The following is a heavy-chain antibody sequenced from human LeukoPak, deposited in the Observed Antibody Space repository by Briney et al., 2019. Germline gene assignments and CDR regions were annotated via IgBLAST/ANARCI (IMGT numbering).Heavy chain of an antibody. CDR1: GFTFSSYA. CDR3: ARALLGYSSGLGKVRDV. D-gene: IGHD6-19*01. Sequence: GGSLRLSCAASGFTFSSYAMSWVGQAPGKGLEWVAAISGSGGSTYYADSVKGRFTISRDNSKNTLYLQMNSLRAEDTAVYYCARALLGYSSGLGKVRDVWGQGTTVTVSS. J-gene: IGHJ6*02. V-gene: IGHV3-23*01. CDR2: ISGSGGST.